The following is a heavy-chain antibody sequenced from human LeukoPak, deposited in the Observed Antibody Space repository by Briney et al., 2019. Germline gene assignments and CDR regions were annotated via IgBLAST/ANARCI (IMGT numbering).Heavy chain of an antibody. J-gene: IGHJ6*03. CDR1: GGSISSANYY. CDR2: IYTSGST. V-gene: IGHV4-61*02. CDR3: ARLRGVSVVVVGYYMDV. D-gene: IGHD2-2*01. Sequence: SETLSLTCTVSGGSISSANYYWSWIRQPAGKGLEWIGRIYTSGSTNYNPSLKSRVTISIDTSKNQFSLKLSSVTVADTAVYYCARLRGVSVVVVGYYMDVWGKGTTVTVSS.